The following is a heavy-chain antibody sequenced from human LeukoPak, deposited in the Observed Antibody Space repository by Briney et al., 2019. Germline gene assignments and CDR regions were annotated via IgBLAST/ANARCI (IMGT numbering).Heavy chain of an antibody. CDR3: ARDQELLNSRSFDY. V-gene: IGHV4-39*07. J-gene: IGHJ4*02. CDR2: VHYSGST. Sequence: PSETLSLTCSVSGGSISSSSYFWGWIRQPPGKGLGWIASVHYSGSTYYNPSLKSRVTISVDTSKNQFSLQLNSVTPEDTAVYYCARDQELLNSRSFDYWGQGTLVTVSS. D-gene: IGHD1-1*01. CDR1: GGSISSSSYF.